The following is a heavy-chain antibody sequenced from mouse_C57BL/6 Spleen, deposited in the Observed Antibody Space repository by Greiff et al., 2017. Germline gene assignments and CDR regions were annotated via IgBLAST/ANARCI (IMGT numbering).Heavy chain of an antibody. J-gene: IGHJ3*01. Sequence: VQLKESGPELVKPGASVKIPCKASGYTFTDYNMDWVKQSHGKSLEWIGDINPNNGGTIYNQKFKGKATLTVDKSSSTAYMELRSLTSEDTAVYYCAREESYYSNSFAYWGQGTLVTVSA. D-gene: IGHD2-5*01. CDR1: GYTFTDYN. CDR3: AREESYYSNSFAY. V-gene: IGHV1-18*01. CDR2: INPNNGGT.